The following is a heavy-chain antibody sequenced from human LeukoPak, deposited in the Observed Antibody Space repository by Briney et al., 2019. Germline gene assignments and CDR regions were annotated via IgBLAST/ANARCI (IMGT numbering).Heavy chain of an antibody. Sequence: GGSLRLSCAASGFTFSSYAMSWVRQAPGKGLEWVSGISGSGGSTYYAGSVKGRFTISRDNSEKTLHLQMNSLRAEDTAVYYCAKDGVAVVGPFDYWGQGTLVTVSS. J-gene: IGHJ4*02. CDR3: AKDGVAVVGPFDY. CDR2: ISGSGGST. V-gene: IGHV3-23*01. CDR1: GFTFSSYA. D-gene: IGHD6-19*01.